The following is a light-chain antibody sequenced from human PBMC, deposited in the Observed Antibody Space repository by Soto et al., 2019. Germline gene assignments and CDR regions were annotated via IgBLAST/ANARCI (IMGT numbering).Light chain of an antibody. CDR3: QQYEDVPT. J-gene: IGKJ2*01. V-gene: IGKV1-33*01. Sequence: ASVGDXVTXTCQXXXXISXFLNWYHQEPGKAPKLLISDASALETGVPSRFRGSGAGTDFTFTISSLQPRDVGTYYCQQYEDVPTFGQGTKVGIK. CDR1: XXISXF. CDR2: DAS.